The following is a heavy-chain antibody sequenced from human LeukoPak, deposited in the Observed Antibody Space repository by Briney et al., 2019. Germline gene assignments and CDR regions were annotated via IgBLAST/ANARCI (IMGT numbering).Heavy chain of an antibody. Sequence: PGGSLRLSCAASGFTFSTYTMHWVRQAPGKGLEWVSVIYRGGSTYYADSVKGRFAISRDSSKNTLDLLVNSLRAEDTAVYYCAAMGPIFWTACWGQGTLVTVSS. CDR2: IYRGGST. J-gene: IGHJ4*02. CDR3: AAMGPIFWTAC. D-gene: IGHD3-9*01. V-gene: IGHV3-53*01. CDR1: GFTFSTYT.